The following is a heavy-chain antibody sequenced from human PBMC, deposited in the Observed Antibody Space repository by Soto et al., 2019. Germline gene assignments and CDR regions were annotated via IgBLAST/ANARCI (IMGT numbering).Heavy chain of an antibody. Sequence: QVQLQESGPGLVKPSQTLSVTCTVSGDSITSGPYYWSWVRQLPGRGLEWIGYIYFRGNSYYNPSLKSRITRSLDRSKNPFSLELNSVTAADTAVYYCARSGGSNSWYGVFDFWGQGTLVNVSS. J-gene: IGHJ4*02. V-gene: IGHV4-31*03. CDR3: ARSGGSNSWYGVFDF. D-gene: IGHD2-15*01. CDR2: IYFRGNS. CDR1: GDSITSGPYY.